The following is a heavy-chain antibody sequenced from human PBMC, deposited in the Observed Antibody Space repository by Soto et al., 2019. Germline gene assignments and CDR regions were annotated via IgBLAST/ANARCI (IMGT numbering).Heavy chain of an antibody. CDR1: GGSISRAGYY. Sequence: QVQLQESGPGLVKPSQTLSLTCTVSGGSISRAGYYWSWIRQYPGKGLEWIGCIKYRGRTYYNPSIKIQVTISVNTSKNQFTLRLSPVTAADAAVYYCARDPTNHDHYGDYVCYFDLWGRGTLVTVSS. V-gene: IGHV4-31*01. CDR3: ARDPTNHDHYGDYVCYFDL. CDR2: IKYRGRT. D-gene: IGHD4-17*01. J-gene: IGHJ2*01.